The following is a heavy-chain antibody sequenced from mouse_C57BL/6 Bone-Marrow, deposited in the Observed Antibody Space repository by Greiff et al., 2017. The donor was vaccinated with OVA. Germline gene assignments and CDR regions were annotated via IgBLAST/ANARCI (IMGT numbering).Heavy chain of an antibody. J-gene: IGHJ2*01. CDR2: IDPETGGT. CDR1: GYTFTDYE. V-gene: IGHV1-15*01. Sequence: VKLQESGAELVRPGASVTLSCKASGYTFTDYEMHWVKQTPVHGLEWIGAIDPETGGTAYNQKFKGKAILTADKSSSTAYMELRSLTSEDSAVYYCTRQYYSNYVYFDYWGQGTTLTVSS. D-gene: IGHD2-5*01. CDR3: TRQYYSNYVYFDY.